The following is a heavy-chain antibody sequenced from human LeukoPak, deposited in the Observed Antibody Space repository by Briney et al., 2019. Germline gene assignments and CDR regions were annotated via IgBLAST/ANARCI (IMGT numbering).Heavy chain of an antibody. Sequence: GGSLRLSCAASGFTVSSNYMSWVRQAPGKGLEWVSVIYSGGSTYYADSVKGRFTISRDNSKNTLYLQMNSLRAEDTAVYYCARRGVQWERSFDPWGQGTLVTVSS. V-gene: IGHV3-53*01. CDR1: GFTVSSNY. D-gene: IGHD1-26*01. J-gene: IGHJ5*02. CDR2: IYSGGST. CDR3: ARRGVQWERSFDP.